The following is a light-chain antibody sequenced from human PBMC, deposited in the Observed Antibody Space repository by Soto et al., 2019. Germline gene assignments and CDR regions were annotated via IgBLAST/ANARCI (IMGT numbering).Light chain of an antibody. CDR2: GAS. V-gene: IGKV3-15*01. Sequence: EIVMTQSPATLSVSPGERATLSCRASQSVSSNLAWYQQKPGQSPRLLIYGASTRATGIPARFSGSGSGTEFTLIISSLQSEDSAVYYCQQYNNWQWTFGQGTKVEIK. CDR1: QSVSSN. J-gene: IGKJ1*01. CDR3: QQYNNWQWT.